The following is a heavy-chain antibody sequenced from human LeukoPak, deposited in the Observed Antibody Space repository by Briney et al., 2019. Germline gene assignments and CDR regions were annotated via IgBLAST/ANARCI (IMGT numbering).Heavy chain of an antibody. J-gene: IGHJ4*02. CDR3: ARDASEASYGPYYFDY. CDR1: GGSFSSYY. V-gene: IGHV4-59*01. CDR2: IYYSGST. Sequence: SETLSLTCAVYGGSFSSYYWSWIRQPPGKGLEWIGYIYYSGSTNYNPSLKSRVTISVDTSKNQFSLKLSSVTAADTAVYYCARDASEASYGPYYFDYWGQGTLVTVSS. D-gene: IGHD3-10*01.